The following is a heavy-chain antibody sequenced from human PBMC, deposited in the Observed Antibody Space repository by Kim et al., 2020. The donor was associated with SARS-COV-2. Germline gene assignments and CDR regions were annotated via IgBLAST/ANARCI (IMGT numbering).Heavy chain of an antibody. Sequence: SETLSLTCTVSGGSISSSSYYWGWIRQPPGKGLEWIRSIYYSGSTYYNPSLKSRVTISVDTSKNQFSLKLSSVTAADTAVYYCARRGYSYGFGGRGGWYFDYWGQGTLVTVSS. D-gene: IGHD5-18*01. J-gene: IGHJ4*02. CDR1: GGSISSSSYY. V-gene: IGHV4-39*01. CDR2: IYYSGST. CDR3: ARRGYSYGFGGRGGWYFDY.